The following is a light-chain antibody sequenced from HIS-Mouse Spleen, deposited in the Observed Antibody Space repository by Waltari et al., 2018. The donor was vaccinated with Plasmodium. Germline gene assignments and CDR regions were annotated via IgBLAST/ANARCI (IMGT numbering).Light chain of an antibody. V-gene: IGLV1-44*01. CDR2: SNN. CDR3: AAWDDSLNGPV. Sequence: QPPSASGTPGQRVTISCSGSSSHIGSNTVNWYQQLPGTAPKLLIYSNNQRPSGVPDRFSGSKSGTSASLAISGLQSEDEADYYCAAWDDSLNGPVFGGGTKLTVL. J-gene: IGLJ2*01. CDR1: SSHIGSNT.